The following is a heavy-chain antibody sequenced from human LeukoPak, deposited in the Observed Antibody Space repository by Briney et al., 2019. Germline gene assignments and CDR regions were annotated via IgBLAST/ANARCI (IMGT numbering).Heavy chain of an antibody. J-gene: IGHJ4*02. D-gene: IGHD6-19*01. V-gene: IGHV4-59*01. CDR1: GGSFRGYY. CDR3: ARAVGSGVASDY. Sequence: SETLSLTCTVSGGSFRGYYWSWIRQPPGEGLEWIGYMYYSESSNYNPSLKSRVTISVDTSKNQVSLKLSSVTAADTAVYYCARAVGSGVASDYWGQGTLVTVSS. CDR2: MYYSESS.